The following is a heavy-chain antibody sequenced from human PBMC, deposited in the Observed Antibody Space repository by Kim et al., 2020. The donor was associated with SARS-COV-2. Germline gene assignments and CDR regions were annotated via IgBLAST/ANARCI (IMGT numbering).Heavy chain of an antibody. V-gene: IGHV4-34*01. Sequence: TLSLTCAVYGGSFSGYYWSWIRQPPGKGLEWIGEINHSGSTNYNPSLKSRVTISVDTSKNQFSLKLSSVTAADTAVYYCARGRRPYYFDYWGQGTLVTVSS. J-gene: IGHJ4*02. CDR1: GGSFSGYY. CDR2: INHSGST. CDR3: ARGRRPYYFDY.